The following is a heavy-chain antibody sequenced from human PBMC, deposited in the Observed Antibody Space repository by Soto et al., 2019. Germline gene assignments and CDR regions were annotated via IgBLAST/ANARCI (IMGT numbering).Heavy chain of an antibody. CDR2: IYYSGST. CDR3: AREEVAYYGSGSYNWFDP. J-gene: IGHJ5*02. CDR1: GAPISSGGSS. Sequence: SETLSLTCTVFGAPISSGGSSWSWLRQHPGKGLEWIGYIYYSGSTYYNPSLESRVTISVDTSKNQFSLKLSSVTAADTAVYYCAREEVAYYGSGSYNWFDPWGQGTLVTVSS. V-gene: IGHV4-31*03. D-gene: IGHD3-10*01.